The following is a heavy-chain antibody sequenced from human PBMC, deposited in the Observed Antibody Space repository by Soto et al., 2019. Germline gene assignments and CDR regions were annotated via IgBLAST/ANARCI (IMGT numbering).Heavy chain of an antibody. CDR3: AAAPETYSPAGDYVNDFGT. Sequence: SETLSLTCRVFGASFSITPSFWVWIRQPPGNWLEWTASSYAGGMTYYTPSLKSRVTISIDTSRSQFSLRLSSVTVADTAVYYCAAAPETYSPAGDYVNDFGTWGQGTLVTVSS. D-gene: IGHD3-16*01. J-gene: IGHJ4*02. CDR2: SYAGGMT. V-gene: IGHV4-39*01. CDR1: GASFSITPSF.